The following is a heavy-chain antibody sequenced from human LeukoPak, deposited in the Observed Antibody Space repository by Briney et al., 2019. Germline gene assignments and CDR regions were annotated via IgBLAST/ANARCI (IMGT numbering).Heavy chain of an antibody. Sequence: SETLSLTCAVYGGSFSGYYWSWIRQPPGKGLEWIGEINHSGSTNYNPSLKSRVTISVDTSKNQFSLKLSSVTAADPAVYYCARRRYYYSSGDLYYFDYWGQGTLVTVSS. D-gene: IGHD3-22*01. J-gene: IGHJ4*02. V-gene: IGHV4-34*01. CDR3: ARRRYYYSSGDLYYFDY. CDR1: GGSFSGYY. CDR2: INHSGST.